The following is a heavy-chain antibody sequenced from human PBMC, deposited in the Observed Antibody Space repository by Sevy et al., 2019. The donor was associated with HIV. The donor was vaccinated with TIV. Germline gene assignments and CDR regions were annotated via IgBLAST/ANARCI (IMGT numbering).Heavy chain of an antibody. Sequence: GGSLRLSCTTSGFSFGDYAMNWVSQAPGKGLEWVAFLKSKADGGTVDHAASVKGRFTISRDDSKSIAYLQMNDLTTEDTGVYYCTRWKGLQSIFDYWGQGALVTVSS. CDR2: LKSKADGGTV. CDR1: GFSFGDYA. D-gene: IGHD1-1*01. V-gene: IGHV3-49*04. J-gene: IGHJ4*02. CDR3: TRWKGLQSIFDY.